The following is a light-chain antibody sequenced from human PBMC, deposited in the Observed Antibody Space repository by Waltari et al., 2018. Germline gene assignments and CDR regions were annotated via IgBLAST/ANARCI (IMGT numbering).Light chain of an antibody. CDR2: GNN. CDR3: AAWDDSLYGRV. V-gene: IGLV1-44*01. Sequence: QSVLTQPPSASGTPGQTVSISCSGDSSNMDVTTVNWYQQLPGMAPKLLINGNNQRPSGVPDRFSGSKSGTSASLASSGLQSEDEADYYCAAWDDSLYGRVFGGGTKLTVL. CDR1: SSNMDVTT. J-gene: IGLJ2*01.